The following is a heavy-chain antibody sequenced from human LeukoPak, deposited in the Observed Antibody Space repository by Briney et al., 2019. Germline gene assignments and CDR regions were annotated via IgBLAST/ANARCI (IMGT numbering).Heavy chain of an antibody. CDR3: ATDRVSSWELLD. CDR2: IKQDGSEK. D-gene: IGHD1-26*01. J-gene: IGHJ3*01. Sequence: HSGGSLRLSCAASGFTFSTYWMNWVRQAPGKGLEWVANIKQDGSEKYYVDSVKGRFTISRDNAKNSVFLQMNSLRAEDTAVYYCATDRVSSWELLDWGQGTMVTVSS. CDR1: GFTFSTYW. V-gene: IGHV3-7*01.